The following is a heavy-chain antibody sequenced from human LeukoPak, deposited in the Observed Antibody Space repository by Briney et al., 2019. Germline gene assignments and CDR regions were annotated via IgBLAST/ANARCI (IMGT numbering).Heavy chain of an antibody. V-gene: IGHV4-39*01. J-gene: IGHJ4*02. Sequence: SETLSLTCTVSGGSISSSSYYWGWIRQPPGKGLEWIGSIYYSGSTYYNPSLKSRVTISVGTSKNQFSLKLSSVTAADTTVYYCARHALKSSSPFDYWGQGTLVTVSS. D-gene: IGHD6-6*01. CDR3: ARHALKSSSPFDY. CDR1: GGSISSSSYY. CDR2: IYYSGST.